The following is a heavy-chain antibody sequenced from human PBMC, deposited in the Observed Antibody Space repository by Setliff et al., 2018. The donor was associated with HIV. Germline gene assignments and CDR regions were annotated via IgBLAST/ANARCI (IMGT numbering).Heavy chain of an antibody. CDR1: GYSISSGYY. CDR2: IHQSGST. D-gene: IGHD5-18*01. J-gene: IGHJ4*02. V-gene: IGHV4-38-2*02. CDR3: ARGYSSSYYFDY. Sequence: SETLSLTCTVSGYSISSGYYWGWIRQPPGKGLEWIGSIHQSGSTYYNSSLKSRVTMSVDTSKNEFFLNMGSVTAADTAVYYCARGYSSSYYFDYWGQGTLVTVSS.